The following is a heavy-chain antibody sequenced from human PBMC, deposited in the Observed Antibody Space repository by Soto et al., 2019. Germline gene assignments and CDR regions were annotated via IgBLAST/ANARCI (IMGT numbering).Heavy chain of an antibody. CDR1: GFTFNNYG. J-gene: IGHJ6*02. D-gene: IGHD2-15*01. V-gene: IGHV3-30*18. CDR3: TKDGRFDSDGSLYYYYYGMDV. CDR2: ISNDGSNK. Sequence: GGSLRLSCAASGFTFNNYGMNWVRQAPGKGLEWVAIISNDGSNKYYIESVRGRFTISRDNSKNMLFLQMNSLRVEDTAVSFCTKDGRFDSDGSLYYYYYGMDVWGQGTTVTVSS.